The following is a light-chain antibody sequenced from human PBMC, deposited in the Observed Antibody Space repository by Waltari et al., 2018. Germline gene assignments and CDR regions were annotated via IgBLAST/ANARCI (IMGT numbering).Light chain of an antibody. CDR1: SDDYDIPNF. V-gene: IGLV2-23*03. Sequence: SALTQPASVSGSRGQSITISCTGLSDDYDIPNFVSWYQQLPDNAPKLIIYDGTQRPSGVSPRFSASTSGSTASLTISGLQADDEADYFCCSYGSSYTLLFGGGTRLTVL. CDR2: DGT. J-gene: IGLJ2*01. CDR3: CSYGSSYTLL.